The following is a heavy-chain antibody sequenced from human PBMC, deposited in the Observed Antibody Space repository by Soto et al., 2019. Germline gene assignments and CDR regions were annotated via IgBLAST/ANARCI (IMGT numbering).Heavy chain of an antibody. CDR2: IYYSGST. D-gene: IGHD3-9*01. V-gene: IGHV4-59*01. CDR1: GGSISSYY. Sequence: PSETLSLTCTVSGGSISSYYLSWIRQPPGKGLEWIGYIYYSGSTNYNPSLKSRVTISVDTSKNQFSLKLSSVTAADTAMYYCAREAGVRYPFDLWGQGTLVTVYS. J-gene: IGHJ5*02. CDR3: AREAGVRYPFDL.